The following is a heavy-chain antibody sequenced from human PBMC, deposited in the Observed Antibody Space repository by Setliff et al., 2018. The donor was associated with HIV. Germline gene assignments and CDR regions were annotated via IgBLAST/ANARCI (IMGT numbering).Heavy chain of an antibody. CDR3: ARGWELSV. CDR1: GYTLTTYG. Sequence: GASVKVSCKASGYTLTTYGMTWVRQAPGQGLEWMGWISGHSDRTNFAPKFQGRVSLTMDSFTSTAYMDLRSLRPDDTATYFCARGWELSVWGQGTLVTVSS. CDR2: ISGHSDRT. D-gene: IGHD1-26*01. J-gene: IGHJ4*02. V-gene: IGHV1-18*01.